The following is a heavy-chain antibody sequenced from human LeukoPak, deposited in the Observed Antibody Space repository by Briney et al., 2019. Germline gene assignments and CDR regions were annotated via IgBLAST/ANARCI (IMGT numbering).Heavy chain of an antibody. D-gene: IGHD1-26*01. CDR2: ISGTGGTT. V-gene: IGHV3-23*01. Sequence: GGSLRLSCAASGFTFSSHAVSWVRQAPGKGLEWVSAISGTGGTTYYADSVKGRFTISRDNSKNTLYLQMNSLRAEDTAVYYCARGYSGLFDYWGQGTLVTVSS. J-gene: IGHJ4*02. CDR1: GFTFSSHA. CDR3: ARGYSGLFDY.